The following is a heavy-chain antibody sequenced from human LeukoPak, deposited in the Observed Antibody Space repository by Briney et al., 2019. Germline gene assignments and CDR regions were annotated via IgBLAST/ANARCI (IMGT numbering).Heavy chain of an antibody. CDR2: INHSGST. D-gene: IGHD3-9*01. J-gene: IGHJ6*02. CDR3: ARGRPYYDILTGYPTPYYYYGMDV. V-gene: IGHV4-34*01. Sequence: SETLSLTCAVYGGSFSGYYWSWIRQPPGKGLEWIGEINHSGSTNYNPSLKSRVTISVDTSKNQFSLKLSSVTVADTAVYYCARGRPYYDILTGYPTPYYYYGMDVWGQGTTVTVSS. CDR1: GGSFSGYY.